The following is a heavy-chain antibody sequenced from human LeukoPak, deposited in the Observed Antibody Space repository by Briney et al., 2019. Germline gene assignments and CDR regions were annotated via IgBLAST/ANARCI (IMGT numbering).Heavy chain of an antibody. V-gene: IGHV1-69*05. CDR3: AVSRADSRGYYSGY. Sequence: SVKVSCKASGGTFSSYAISWVRQAPGQGLEWMGGIIPIFGTANYAQKFQGRVTITTDESTSTAYMELSSPRSEDTAVYYCAVSRADSRGYYSGYWGQGTLVTVSS. CDR1: GGTFSSYA. J-gene: IGHJ4*02. CDR2: IIPIFGTA. D-gene: IGHD3-22*01.